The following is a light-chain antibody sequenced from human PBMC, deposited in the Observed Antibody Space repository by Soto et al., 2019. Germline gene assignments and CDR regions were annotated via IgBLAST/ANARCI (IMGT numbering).Light chain of an antibody. J-gene: IGKJ1*01. V-gene: IGKV1-9*01. CDR1: QGISSY. Sequence: IQLTQSPSSLSASVGDRVTITCRASQGISSYLAWYQQKPGKAPKLLIYAASTLQSGVPSRFSGRGSGTDFTLTISSLQPEDTATYYCQQLNSYPWTFGQGTKVDIK. CDR2: AAS. CDR3: QQLNSYPWT.